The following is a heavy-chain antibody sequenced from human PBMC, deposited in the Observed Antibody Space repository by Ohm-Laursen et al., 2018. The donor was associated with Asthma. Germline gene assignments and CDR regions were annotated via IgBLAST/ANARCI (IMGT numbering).Heavy chain of an antibody. Sequence: SLRLSCAASGISFGDSYMSWIRQAPGKGLEWVSYISSSSSTIYYADSVKGRFTISRDNAKNSLYLQMNNLRAEDAAIYYCAREWGGMDVWGQGTTVTVSS. CDR3: AREWGGMDV. J-gene: IGHJ6*02. V-gene: IGHV3-11*04. D-gene: IGHD3-16*01. CDR2: ISSSSSTI. CDR1: GISFGDSY.